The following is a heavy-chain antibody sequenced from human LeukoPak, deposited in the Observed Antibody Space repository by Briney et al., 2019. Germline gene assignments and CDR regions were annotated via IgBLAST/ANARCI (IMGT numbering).Heavy chain of an antibody. J-gene: IGHJ4*02. V-gene: IGHV3-21*01. D-gene: IGHD3-10*01. CDR1: GFTFSNYT. Sequence: PGGSLRLSCAASGFTFSNYTMTWVRQAPGKGLEWVSSLSSSSIYINHADSVKGRFTISRDNAKNSLYLQMNSLRAEDTAVYYCARDSLLWFGELLPYFDYWGQGTLVTVSS. CDR2: LSSSSIYI. CDR3: ARDSLLWFGELLPYFDY.